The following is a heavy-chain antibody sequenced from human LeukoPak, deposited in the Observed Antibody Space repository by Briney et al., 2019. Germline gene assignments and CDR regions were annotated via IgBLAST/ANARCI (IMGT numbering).Heavy chain of an antibody. CDR3: ARGAPTYYYGSGSYSGSFFDY. CDR1: GGSFSGYY. D-gene: IGHD3-10*01. CDR2: INHSGST. V-gene: IGHV4-34*01. Sequence: SETLSLTCAVYGGSFSGYYWSWIRQPPGKGLEWIGEINHSGSTNYNPSLKSRVTISVDTSKNQFSLKLSSVTAADTAVYYCARGAPTYYYGSGSYSGSFFDYWGQGTLVTVSS. J-gene: IGHJ4*02.